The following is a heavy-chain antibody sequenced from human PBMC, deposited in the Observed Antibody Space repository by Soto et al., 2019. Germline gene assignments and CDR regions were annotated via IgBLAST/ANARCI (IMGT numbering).Heavy chain of an antibody. D-gene: IGHD1-26*01. CDR1: GYTFAGYY. CDR3: ARGPYSCFSTSLPYYSAMDV. Sequence: ASVKVTCKASGYTFAGYYMHWVRQAPGQGLEWMGWINPNSGGTNYAQKFQGRVTMTRDTSISTAYMEVNRLISDDTAVYYCARGPYSCFSTSLPYYSAMDVWGQGTTVPVSS. CDR2: INPNSGGT. J-gene: IGHJ6*02. V-gene: IGHV1-2*02.